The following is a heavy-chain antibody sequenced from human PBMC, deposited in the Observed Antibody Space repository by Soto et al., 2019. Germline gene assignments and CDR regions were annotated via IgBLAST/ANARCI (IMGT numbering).Heavy chain of an antibody. Sequence: GGSLRLSCAASGFTFNSYAMTWVRQAPGKGLEWVSIISSSGDGTYYVDSVKGRFTISRDNSRNTLNLQMNSLRAEDTAVYYCAKFSATSVYDISSAPDYWGQGTLVTVSS. J-gene: IGHJ4*02. V-gene: IGHV3-23*01. CDR1: GFTFNSYA. D-gene: IGHD6-6*01. CDR2: ISSSGDGT. CDR3: AKFSATSVYDISSAPDY.